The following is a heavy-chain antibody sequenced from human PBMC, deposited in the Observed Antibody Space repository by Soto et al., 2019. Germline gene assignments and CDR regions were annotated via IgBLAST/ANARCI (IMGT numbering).Heavy chain of an antibody. J-gene: IGHJ6*02. CDR1: GGTFSSYA. D-gene: IGHD3-22*01. V-gene: IGHV1-69*13. CDR3: ARDHDSHPHPIYYYYYYGMDV. CDR2: IIPIFGTA. Sequence: SVKVSCKASGGTFSSYAISWVRQAPGQGLEWMGGIIPIFGTANYAQKFQGRVTITADESTSTAYMELSSLRSEDTAVYYCARDHDSHPHPIYYYYYYGMDVWGQGTTVTVSS.